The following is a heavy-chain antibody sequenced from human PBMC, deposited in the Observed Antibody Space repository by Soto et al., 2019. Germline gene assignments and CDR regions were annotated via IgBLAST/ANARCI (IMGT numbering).Heavy chain of an antibody. Sequence: QVQLQESGPGLVKPSQTLSLTCTVSGGSISSGGYYWSWIRQHPGKGLEWIGYIYYSGSTYYNPSLKSRVTISVDTSKNQFSLKLSSVTAADTAVYYCARWSPPTYYYGSGKSEYNWFDPWGQGTLVTVSS. CDR1: GGSISSGGYY. CDR2: IYYSGST. V-gene: IGHV4-31*03. J-gene: IGHJ5*02. D-gene: IGHD3-10*01. CDR3: ARWSPPTYYYGSGKSEYNWFDP.